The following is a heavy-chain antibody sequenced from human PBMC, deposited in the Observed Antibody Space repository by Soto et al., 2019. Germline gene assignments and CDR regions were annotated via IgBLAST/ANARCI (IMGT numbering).Heavy chain of an antibody. J-gene: IGHJ4*02. CDR1: GFPFSSYA. Sequence: VQLLESGGSLVQPGGSLTLSCAASGFPFSSYAMSWVRQTPEKGLEWVAAISGGGNDRYYADFVQGRFTLSRDNSRNILSLQMHSLRADDTAMYFCARSLFMVAPDNVPFDSWGQGTKVTVSS. D-gene: IGHD5-12*01. CDR2: ISGGGNDR. CDR3: ARSLFMVAPDNVPFDS. V-gene: IGHV3-23*01.